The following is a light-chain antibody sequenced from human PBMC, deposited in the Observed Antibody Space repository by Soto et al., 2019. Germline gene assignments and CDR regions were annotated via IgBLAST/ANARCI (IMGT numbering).Light chain of an antibody. CDR2: GAS. Sequence: EIVFTHSPCTLSLSPSGRATLSASATQSVSSNYLAWYPQKPGQGPRLLIYGASTRATGIPDRFSGSGSGTDFTLTISRLETEDSAVYYCQQYGSSPTWTFGQGTRWIS. CDR1: QSVSSNY. V-gene: IGKV3-20*01. CDR3: QQYGSSPTWT. J-gene: IGKJ1*01.